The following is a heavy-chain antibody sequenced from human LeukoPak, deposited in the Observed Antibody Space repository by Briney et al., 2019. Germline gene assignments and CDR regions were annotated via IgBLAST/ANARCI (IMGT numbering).Heavy chain of an antibody. D-gene: IGHD3-22*01. J-gene: IGHJ4*02. CDR1: GYTFTTYW. V-gene: IGHV5-51*01. Sequence: GESLKISCKGSGYTFTTYWIAWVRQMPGKGLVWMGIIYPGDSDTRYSPSFQGQVTISADKSISTAYLQWSSLKASDTAMYYCARADSSGYYYGEYDYWGQGTQVTVSS. CDR3: ARADSSGYYYGEYDY. CDR2: IYPGDSDT.